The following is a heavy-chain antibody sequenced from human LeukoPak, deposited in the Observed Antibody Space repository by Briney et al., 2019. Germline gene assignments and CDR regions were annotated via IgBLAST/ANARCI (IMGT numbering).Heavy chain of an antibody. CDR1: GFTFSSYD. Sequence: GGSLRLSCAASGFTFSSYDMHWVRQATGKGLEWASAIGTAGDAYYPGSVKGRFTISREIAKHSFHLQVNLRTAGDTDMYYCARGSSSAAAGESGMDVWGQGTTVTVSS. V-gene: IGHV3-13*01. CDR3: ARGSSSAAAGESGMDV. CDR2: IGTAGDA. D-gene: IGHD6-13*01. J-gene: IGHJ6*01.